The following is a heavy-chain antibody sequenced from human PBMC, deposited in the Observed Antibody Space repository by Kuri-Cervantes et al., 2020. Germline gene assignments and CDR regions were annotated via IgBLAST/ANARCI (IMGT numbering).Heavy chain of an antibody. J-gene: IGHJ4*02. CDR3: AKDTIFGVVPYFDY. D-gene: IGHD3-3*01. V-gene: IGHV3-23*01. CDR2: ISGSGGST. Sequence: GSLKISCAASGFTFSSYAMSWVRQAPGKGLEWVSAISGSGGSTYYADSVKGRFTISRDNSKNTLYLQMNSLRAEDTAVYYCAKDTIFGVVPYFDYWGQGTLVTVSS. CDR1: GFTFSSYA.